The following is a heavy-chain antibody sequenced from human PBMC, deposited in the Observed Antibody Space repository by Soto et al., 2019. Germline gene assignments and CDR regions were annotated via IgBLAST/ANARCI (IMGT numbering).Heavy chain of an antibody. V-gene: IGHV2-70*11. CDR1: GFSLSTSGMC. J-gene: IGHJ4*02. D-gene: IGHD5-12*01. CDR2: IDWDDDK. Sequence: SGPTLVNPTQTLTLTCTFSGFSLSTSGMCVSWIRQPPGKALEWLARIDWDDDKYYSTSLETRLTISKDTSKNQVVLTMTNMDPVDTATYYCARIRRGYDRGPFDYWGQGTLVTVSS. CDR3: ARIRRGYDRGPFDY.